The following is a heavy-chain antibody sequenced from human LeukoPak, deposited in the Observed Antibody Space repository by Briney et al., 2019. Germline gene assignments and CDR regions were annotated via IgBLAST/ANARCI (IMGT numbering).Heavy chain of an antibody. CDR1: GYTFTGYY. CDR2: INPNSGGT. D-gene: IGHD2-15*01. J-gene: IGHJ6*03. V-gene: IGHV1-2*02. Sequence: EASVKVSCKASGYTFTGYYMHWVRQAPGQGLEWMGWINPNSGGTNYAQKFQGRVTMARDTSISTAYMELSRLRSDDTAVYYCARVAAIFYYYYMDVWGKGTTVTVSS. CDR3: ARVAAIFYYYYMDV.